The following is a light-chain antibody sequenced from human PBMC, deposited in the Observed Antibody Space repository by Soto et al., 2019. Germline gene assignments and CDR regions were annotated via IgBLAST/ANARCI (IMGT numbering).Light chain of an antibody. J-gene: IGKJ4*01. CDR1: QSVSSY. CDR3: QHRTNWPLT. CDR2: DAS. Sequence: EIVSTQSPATLSLSPGERATLSCRASQSVSSYLLWYQQKPGQAPRLLIYDASNRATDIPVRFSGSGSGTDFTLTISSLEPEDSAVYYCQHRTNWPLTFGGGTKVEIK. V-gene: IGKV3-11*01.